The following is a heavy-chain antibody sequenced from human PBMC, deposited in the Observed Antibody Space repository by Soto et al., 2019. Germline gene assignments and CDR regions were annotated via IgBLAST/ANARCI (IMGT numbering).Heavy chain of an antibody. CDR3: ARNDYNSNAIDY. Sequence: PGESLKISCKGSGYSFTSYWIGWVRQMPGKGLEWMGIIYPGDSDTRYSPSFQGQVTISADKSINTAYLQWSSLKTSDTAIYYCARNDYNSNAIDYWGRGTLVTGSS. D-gene: IGHD4-4*01. CDR1: GYSFTSYW. CDR2: IYPGDSDT. J-gene: IGHJ4*01. V-gene: IGHV5-51*01.